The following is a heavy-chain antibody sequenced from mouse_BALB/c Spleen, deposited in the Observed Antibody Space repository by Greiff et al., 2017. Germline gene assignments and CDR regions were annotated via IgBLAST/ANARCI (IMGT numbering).Heavy chain of an antibody. CDR3: ARSTYYAMDY. V-gene: IGHV1-15*01. CDR2: IDPETGGT. CDR1: GYTFTDYE. J-gene: IGHJ4*01. Sequence: VQLQQSGAELVRPGASVTLSCKASGYTFTDYEMHWVKQTPVHGLEWIGAIDPETGGTAYNQKFKGKATLTADKSSSTAYMQLSSLTSEDSAVYYCARSTYYAMDYWGQGTSVTVSS.